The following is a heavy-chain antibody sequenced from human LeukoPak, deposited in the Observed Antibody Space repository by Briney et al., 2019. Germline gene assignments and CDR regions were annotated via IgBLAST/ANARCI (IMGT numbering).Heavy chain of an antibody. Sequence: SHAPSLTYTVSCGSSGSGGYCCRKIRQTPRTGLERIGYFSSTWGTYYNPSLKSRVTISVDTSKNQFSLKLSSVTAADTAVYYCARDQVCSSTSCYFGYYYYMDVWGKGTTVTVSS. CDR1: CGSSGSGGYC. CDR2: FSSTWGT. CDR3: ARDQVCSSTSCYFGYYYYMDV. D-gene: IGHD2-2*01. J-gene: IGHJ6*03. V-gene: IGHV4-30-4*01.